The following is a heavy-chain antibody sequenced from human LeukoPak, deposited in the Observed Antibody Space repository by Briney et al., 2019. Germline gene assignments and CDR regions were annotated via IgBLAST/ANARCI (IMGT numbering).Heavy chain of an antibody. J-gene: IGHJ3*02. CDR2: XXXXXXX. V-gene: IGHV4-4*09. CDR3: GSTXXXXXXXXXXXXXXXXXXXXXXXXXXXXXXXXXXXXXXXXXXXXTXTXXXXFDI. CDR1: GGSISSYY. Sequence: SETLSLTCTVSGGSISSYYWSWIRQPPGKGLEWIGXXXXXXXXXXXXXXXXXXTISVDTSKNQFSLKLSSVTAADTAVYYCGSTXXXXXXXXXXXXXXXXXXXXXXXXXXXXXXXXXXXXXXXXXXXXTXTXXXXFDIWGQGTMVTVSS.